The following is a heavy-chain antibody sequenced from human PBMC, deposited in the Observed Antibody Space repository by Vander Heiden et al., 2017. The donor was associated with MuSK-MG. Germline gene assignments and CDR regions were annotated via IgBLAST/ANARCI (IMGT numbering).Heavy chain of an antibody. CDR1: VFPFSDAW. D-gene: IGHD3-10*01. J-gene: IGHJ4*02. CDR2: IKSKTDGGTT. V-gene: IGHV3-15*01. Sequence: EVQLVESGGGLVKPGGSLRLSCDTSVFPFSDAWMSWVRQAPGKGLEWVGLIKSKTDGGTTDYAAPVKGRFTISRDDSKNTLYQQLNSLKTEDTAVYYCTTDLTLFFYGSGSYDYWGQGTLVTVSS. CDR3: TTDLTLFFYGSGSYDY.